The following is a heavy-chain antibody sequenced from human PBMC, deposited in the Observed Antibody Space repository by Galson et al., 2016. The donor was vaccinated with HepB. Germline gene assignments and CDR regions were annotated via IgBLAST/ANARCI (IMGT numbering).Heavy chain of an antibody. D-gene: IGHD4-23*01. CDR1: GFNFNNYA. CDR3: GRDHSVVLTTAYNWFDP. Sequence: SLRLSCAASGFNFNNYALHWVRQAPGKGLDWVASISSDGNDRAYGASGKGRFTISRDNAKNTLYLQMNSLRVEDTAVYYCGRDHSVVLTTAYNWFDPWGQGTLVTVSS. V-gene: IGHV3-30*04. J-gene: IGHJ5*02. CDR2: ISSDGNDR.